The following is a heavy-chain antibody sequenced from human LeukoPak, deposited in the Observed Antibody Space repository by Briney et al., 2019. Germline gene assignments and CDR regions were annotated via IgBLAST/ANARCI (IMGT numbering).Heavy chain of an antibody. J-gene: IGHJ5*02. CDR2: ISAYNGNT. CDR3: ARGLYYYGSGSREANWFDP. D-gene: IGHD3-10*01. Sequence: GASVKVSCKASGYTFTSYGISWVRQAPGQGLEWMGWISAYNGNTNYAQKLQGRVTMTTDTSTSTAYMELRSLRSDDTAVYYCARGLYYYGSGSREANWFDPWGQGTLVTVSS. V-gene: IGHV1-18*01. CDR1: GYTFTSYG.